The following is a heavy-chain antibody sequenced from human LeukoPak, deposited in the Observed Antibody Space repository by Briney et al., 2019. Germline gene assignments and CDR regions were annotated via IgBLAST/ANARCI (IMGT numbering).Heavy chain of an antibody. CDR2: ISSDGYSI. Sequence: GGSLRLSCAASGFTFSSYWMHWVRQAPGKGLVWLSRISSDGYSISYANSVKGRFTISRDNSKNTLYLQMNSLRAEDTAVYYCAIGYGGYLSQGAFDIWGQGTLLTVSS. V-gene: IGHV3-74*01. J-gene: IGHJ3*02. CDR3: AIGYGGYLSQGAFDI. CDR1: GFTFSSYW. D-gene: IGHD5-12*01.